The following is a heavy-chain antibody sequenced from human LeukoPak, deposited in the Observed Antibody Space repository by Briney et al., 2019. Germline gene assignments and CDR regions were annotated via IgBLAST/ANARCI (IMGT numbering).Heavy chain of an antibody. CDR1: GFTFSSYA. CDR2: ISYDGSNK. CDR3: ARDFLGDY. V-gene: IGHV3-30-3*01. Sequence: SGGSLRLSCAASGFTFSSYAMHWVRQAPGKGLEWVAVISYDGSNKYYADSVKGRFTISRDNSKNTLYLQMNSLRAEDTAVYYCARDFLGDYWGQGTLATVSS. D-gene: IGHD2/OR15-2a*01. J-gene: IGHJ4*02.